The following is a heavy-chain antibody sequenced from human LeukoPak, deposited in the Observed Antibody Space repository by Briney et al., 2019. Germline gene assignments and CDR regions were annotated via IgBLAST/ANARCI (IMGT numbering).Heavy chain of an antibody. Sequence: SGGSLRLSCAASEFTFSDYWMTWVRQAPGKGLEWVADIQKDGSKKNQVDSVKGRFTISRDNAKNSLYLQMNSLRVEDTAVYYCARGPAYGARCDYLDYWGQGTLVTVSS. J-gene: IGHJ4*02. CDR1: EFTFSDYW. D-gene: IGHD4/OR15-4a*01. CDR2: IQKDGSKK. V-gene: IGHV3-7*01. CDR3: ARGPAYGARCDYLDY.